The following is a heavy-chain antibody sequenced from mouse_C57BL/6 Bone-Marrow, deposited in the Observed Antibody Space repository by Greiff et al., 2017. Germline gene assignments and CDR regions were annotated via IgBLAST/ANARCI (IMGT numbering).Heavy chain of an antibody. J-gene: IGHJ4*01. CDR3: ARWYYGSSYYYYAMDY. V-gene: IGHV1-64*01. Sequence: QVQLQQPGAELVKPGASVKLSSKASGYTFTSYWMHWVKQRPGQGLEWIGMIHPNSGSTNYNEKFKSKATLTVDKSSSTAYMQLSSLTSEDSAVYYCARWYYGSSYYYYAMDYWGQGTSVTVSS. D-gene: IGHD1-1*01. CDR2: IHPNSGST. CDR1: GYTFTSYW.